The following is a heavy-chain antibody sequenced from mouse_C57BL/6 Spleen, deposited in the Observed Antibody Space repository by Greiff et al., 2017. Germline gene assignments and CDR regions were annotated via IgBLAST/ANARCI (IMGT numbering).Heavy chain of an antibody. CDR3: AGGGTTRGYFDV. Sequence: VQLQQPGAELVKPGASVKLSCKASGYTFTSYWMHWVKQRPGQGLEWIGMIHPNSGSTNYNEKFKSKATLTVDKSSSTAYMQLSSLTSEDSAVYYCAGGGTTRGYFDVWGTGTTVTVSS. CDR1: GYTFTSYW. CDR2: IHPNSGST. V-gene: IGHV1-64*01. D-gene: IGHD1-1*01. J-gene: IGHJ1*03.